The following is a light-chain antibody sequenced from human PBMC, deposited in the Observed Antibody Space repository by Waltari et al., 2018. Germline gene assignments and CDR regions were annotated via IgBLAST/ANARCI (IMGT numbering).Light chain of an antibody. J-gene: IGLJ3*02. V-gene: IGLV2-8*01. CDR1: GSDVGRYNY. Sequence: QSALTQPPSASGSLGQSVAMSCTGTGSDVGRYNYVSWYQQYPGKAPKLMIYEVNKRPSGVTDLFSGSKSCNTASLTVSGLQAEDEADYYCGSYAGANLWVLGGGNKLTVL. CDR3: GSYAGANLWV. CDR2: EVN.